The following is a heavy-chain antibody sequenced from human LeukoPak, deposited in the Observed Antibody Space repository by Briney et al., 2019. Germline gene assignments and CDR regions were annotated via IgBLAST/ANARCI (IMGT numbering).Heavy chain of an antibody. J-gene: IGHJ4*02. Sequence: PSETLSLTCTVSGGSIRSTDHYLGWIRQPPGKGLEWIGSIYYGGGTYYNPSFKSRATISVDTSKNQFCLKLSSVTAADTAVYYCARYAVEYRGTFFDYWGQGTLVTVSS. CDR1: GGSIRSTDHY. CDR3: ARYAVEYRGTFFDY. CDR2: IYYGGGT. V-gene: IGHV4-39*01. D-gene: IGHD1-26*01.